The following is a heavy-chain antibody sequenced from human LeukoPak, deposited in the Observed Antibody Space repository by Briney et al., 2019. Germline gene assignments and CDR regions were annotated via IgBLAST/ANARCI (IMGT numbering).Heavy chain of an antibody. D-gene: IGHD6-13*01. J-gene: IGHJ4*02. CDR1: GGSMSYYY. Sequence: SETLSLTCTVSGGSMSYYYWSWIRQPPGEGLEWIGYIYYSGDTNYSPSLKSRITLSVDTSKTQFSLKLRSVTAADTAVYYCARDLGTSSWSPGFDYWGQGTLVTVSS. CDR3: ARDLGTSSWSPGFDY. V-gene: IGHV4-59*01. CDR2: IYYSGDT.